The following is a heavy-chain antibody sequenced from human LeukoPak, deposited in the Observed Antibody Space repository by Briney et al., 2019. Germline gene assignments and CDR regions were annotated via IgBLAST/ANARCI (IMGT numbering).Heavy chain of an antibody. V-gene: IGHV1-18*01. Sequence: ASVKVSCKASPDTFTRYGITWVRQAPGQGLEWTGWIRAYNGDTNYAQKFQGRVTMTAERSTNTAYMELRGLTFDDTAVFYCATTTATSGSSLYWGQGTLVNVAS. CDR1: PDTFTRYG. J-gene: IGHJ4*02. CDR3: ATTTATSGSSLY. D-gene: IGHD6-19*01. CDR2: IRAYNGDT.